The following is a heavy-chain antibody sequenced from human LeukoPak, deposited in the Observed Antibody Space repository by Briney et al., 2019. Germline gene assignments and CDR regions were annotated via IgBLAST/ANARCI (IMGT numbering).Heavy chain of an antibody. D-gene: IGHD2-2*01. V-gene: IGHV3-30*04. J-gene: IGHJ4*02. Sequence: PGGSLRLSCAASGFTFSSYAMHWVRQAPGKGLEWVAVISYDGSNKYYADSVKGRFTISRDNSKNTLYLQTNSLRAEDTAVYYCARSGRYCSSTSCYTYYFDYWGQGTLVTVSS. CDR2: ISYDGSNK. CDR3: ARSGRYCSSTSCYTYYFDY. CDR1: GFTFSSYA.